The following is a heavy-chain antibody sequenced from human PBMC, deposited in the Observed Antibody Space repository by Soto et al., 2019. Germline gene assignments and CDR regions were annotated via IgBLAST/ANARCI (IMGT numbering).Heavy chain of an antibody. D-gene: IGHD2-15*01. CDR2: IYSGGST. CDR3: ARDHCSGGSCYGEYNWFDP. J-gene: IGHJ5*02. V-gene: IGHV3-66*01. Sequence: GGSLRLSCAASGFTVSSNYMSWVRQAPGKGLEWVSVIYSGGSTYYADSVKGRFTISRDNSKNTLYLQMNSLRAEDTAVYYCARDHCSGGSCYGEYNWFDPWGQGTLVTVSS. CDR1: GFTVSSNY.